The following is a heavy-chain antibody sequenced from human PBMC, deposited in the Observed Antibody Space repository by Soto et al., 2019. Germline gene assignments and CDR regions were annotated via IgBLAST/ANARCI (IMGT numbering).Heavy chain of an antibody. J-gene: IGHJ6*02. V-gene: IGHV1-3*01. Sequence: ASVKVSCKASGYTFTSYAMHWVRQAPGQRLEWMGWINAGNGNTKYSQKFQGRVTITRDTSASTAYMELSSLRSEDTAVYYCARRELADYYYYGMDVWGQGTTVTVSS. CDR1: GYTFTSYA. CDR2: INAGNGNT. D-gene: IGHD3-3*02. CDR3: ARRELADYYYYGMDV.